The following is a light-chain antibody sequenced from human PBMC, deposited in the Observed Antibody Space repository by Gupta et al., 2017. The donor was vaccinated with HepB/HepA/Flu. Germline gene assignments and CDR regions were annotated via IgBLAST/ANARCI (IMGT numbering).Light chain of an antibody. J-gene: IGKJ4*01. CDR1: QSVSSN. CDR3: QQYTTWPLT. Sequence: EIVMTQSPATLSVSPGERATLSCRASQSVSSNLAWYQQEPGQAPRLLIYGASTRATGIPARFSGSGSGTEFTLTISSLQSEDFAVYYCQQYTTWPLTFGGGTKVEIK. V-gene: IGKV3-15*01. CDR2: GAS.